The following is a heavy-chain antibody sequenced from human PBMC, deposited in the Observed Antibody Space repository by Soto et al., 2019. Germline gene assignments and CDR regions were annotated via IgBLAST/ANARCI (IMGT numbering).Heavy chain of an antibody. J-gene: IGHJ5*02. CDR1: GYTFTDYY. V-gene: IGHV1-2*02. D-gene: IGHD3-16*01. Sequence: QVHLVQSGAEVKKPGASVYVSCKASGYTFTDYYVHWVRQAHGQGLEWMGWINPNVGGTNYARKFQGRLTMTRDTSISTVYMQLTRLGPDDTARYYCARGGREVPRIPYDTWGQGTLVTVSS. CDR2: INPNVGGT. CDR3: ARGGREVPRIPYDT.